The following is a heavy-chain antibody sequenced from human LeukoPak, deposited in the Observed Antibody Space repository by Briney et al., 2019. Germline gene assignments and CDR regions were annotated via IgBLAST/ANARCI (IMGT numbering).Heavy chain of an antibody. Sequence: NPSETLSLTCTVSGDSITNYYWSWIRQPPGKGLEWIGHIYYSGSTNFNPSLKSRVTLSVDTSKNQFSLKLTSVTAADTAVYYCARATYHYDSSSPALENWGQGTLVTVSS. D-gene: IGHD3-22*01. J-gene: IGHJ4*02. CDR1: GDSITNYY. V-gene: IGHV4-59*01. CDR3: ARATYHYDSSSPALEN. CDR2: IYYSGST.